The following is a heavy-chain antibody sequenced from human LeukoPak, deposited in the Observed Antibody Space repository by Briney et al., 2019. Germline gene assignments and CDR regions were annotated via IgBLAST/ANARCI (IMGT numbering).Heavy chain of an antibody. J-gene: IGHJ3*02. Sequence: SETLSLTCTVSGGSISSYYWSWIRQPPGKGLEWIGEINHSGSTNYNPSLKSRVTISVDTSKNQFSLKLSSVTAADTAVYYCARDFSLGAFDIWGQGTMVTVSS. V-gene: IGHV4-34*01. D-gene: IGHD3-3*01. CDR3: ARDFSLGAFDI. CDR1: GGSISSYY. CDR2: INHSGST.